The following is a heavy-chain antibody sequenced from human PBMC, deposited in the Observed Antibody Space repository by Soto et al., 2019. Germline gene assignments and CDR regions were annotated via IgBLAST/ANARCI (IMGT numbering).Heavy chain of an antibody. CDR1: GYSFTTSG. Sequence: QAQLVQSGAEVKEPGASVKVSCKASGYSFTTSGIPWVRKAPGQGLEWMGWISTSNGNTNYAQKLQDRVTLTTDTSTSTAYMELRSLRSDDTAVYYCARRLYGDYDYWGQGTLVTVSS. CDR3: ARRLYGDYDY. J-gene: IGHJ4*02. CDR2: ISTSNGNT. V-gene: IGHV1-18*01. D-gene: IGHD4-17*01.